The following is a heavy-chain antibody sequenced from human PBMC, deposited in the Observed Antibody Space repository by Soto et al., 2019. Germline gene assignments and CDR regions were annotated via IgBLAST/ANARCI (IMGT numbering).Heavy chain of an antibody. D-gene: IGHD3-22*01. V-gene: IGHV1-69*13. CDR3: AAYYDSSGYYSGLDY. J-gene: IGHJ4*02. CDR2: IIPIFGTA. CDR1: GGTFSSYA. Sequence: GASVKVSCKASGGTFSSYAISWVRQAPGQGLEWMGGIIPIFGTANYAQKFQGRVTITADESTSTAYMELSSLRSEDTAVYYCAAYYDSSGYYSGLDYWGQGTLVTVSS.